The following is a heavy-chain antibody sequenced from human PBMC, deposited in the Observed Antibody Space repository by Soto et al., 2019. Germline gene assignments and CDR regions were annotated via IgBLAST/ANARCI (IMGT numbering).Heavy chain of an antibody. CDR1: GFTFSSYA. V-gene: IGHV3-23*01. D-gene: IGHD2-21*02. CDR3: EKDFQRPPLRQGKLLFQGWFDP. Sequence: GSLRLSCAGSGFTFSSYAMSWVRQAPGKGLEWVSATSGSGGSTYYADSVKGRFTISRDNSKNTLYLQMNSLRAEDTAVYYCEKDFQRPPLRQGKLLFQGWFDPWGQGTLVTVSS. CDR2: TSGSGGST. J-gene: IGHJ5*02.